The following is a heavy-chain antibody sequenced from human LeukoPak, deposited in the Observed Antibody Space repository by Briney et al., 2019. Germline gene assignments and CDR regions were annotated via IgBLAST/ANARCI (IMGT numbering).Heavy chain of an antibody. CDR1: RFTFNSYA. Sequence: GGSLRLSCAASRFTFNSYAMSWVRQAPGKGLEWAANIKQDGSEKYYVDSVKGRFTISRDNAKNSLYLQMNSLRAGDTAVYYCARYSSGFSYYFDFWGQGTLVTVSS. CDR3: ARYSSGFSYYFDF. J-gene: IGHJ4*02. CDR2: IKQDGSEK. D-gene: IGHD3-22*01. V-gene: IGHV3-7*01.